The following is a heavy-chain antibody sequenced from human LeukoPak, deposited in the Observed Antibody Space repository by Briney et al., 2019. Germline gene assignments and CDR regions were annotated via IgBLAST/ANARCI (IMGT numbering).Heavy chain of an antibody. CDR2: IKQDGSEK. D-gene: IGHD2-2*01. CDR1: GFTFSSYW. V-gene: IGHV3-7*01. CDR3: ARVLDIVVVPAASGGWFDP. J-gene: IGHJ5*02. Sequence: GGPLRLFCAASGFTFSSYWMSWVRQAPGKGLEWVANIKQDGSEKYYVDSVKGRFTISRDNAKNSLYLQMNSLRAEDTAVYYCARVLDIVVVPAASGGWFDPWGQGTLVTVSS.